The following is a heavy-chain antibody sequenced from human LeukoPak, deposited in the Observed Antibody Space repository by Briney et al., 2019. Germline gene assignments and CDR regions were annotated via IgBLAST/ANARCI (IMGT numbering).Heavy chain of an antibody. V-gene: IGHV4-59*01. D-gene: IGHD4/OR15-4a*01. CDR1: GGSISSYY. J-gene: IGHJ5*02. Sequence: SETLSLTCTVSGGSISSYYWSWIRQPPGKGLEWIGYIYYSGSTHYNPSLKSRVTISVDTSENQFSLKLSSVTAADTAVYYCASHPASDPGAFDPWGQGTLVTVSS. CDR3: ASHPASDPGAFDP. CDR2: IYYSGST.